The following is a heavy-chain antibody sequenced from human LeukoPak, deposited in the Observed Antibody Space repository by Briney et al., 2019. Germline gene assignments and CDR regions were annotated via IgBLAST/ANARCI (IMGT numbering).Heavy chain of an antibody. V-gene: IGHV1-69*06. Sequence: SVKVSCKASGGTFSSYAISWVRQAPGQGREWMGGIIPIFGTANYAQKLQGRVTITADKSTSTAYMELSSLRSEDTAVYYCARQSTIFGVVSAVYYYYMDVWGKGTTVTVSS. J-gene: IGHJ6*03. CDR3: ARQSTIFGVVSAVYYYYMDV. CDR2: IIPIFGTA. D-gene: IGHD3-3*01. CDR1: GGTFSSYA.